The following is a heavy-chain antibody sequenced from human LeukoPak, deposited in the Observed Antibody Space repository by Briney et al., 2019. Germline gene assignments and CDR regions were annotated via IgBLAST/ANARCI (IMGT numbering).Heavy chain of an antibody. Sequence: AASVRVSFKSSGYTFTIYGISWVRQAPGQGREWVGWISAYNSNTNYTQKKLQGRVTMTKDTSTSPAYMQLRSLRSDDTAVYYCARDLRRDTSGWNSQAVLDYWGQGTLVTVSS. V-gene: IGHV1-18*01. J-gene: IGHJ4*02. CDR3: ARDLRRDTSGWNSQAVLDY. D-gene: IGHD6-19*01. CDR1: GYTFTIYG. CDR2: ISAYNSNT.